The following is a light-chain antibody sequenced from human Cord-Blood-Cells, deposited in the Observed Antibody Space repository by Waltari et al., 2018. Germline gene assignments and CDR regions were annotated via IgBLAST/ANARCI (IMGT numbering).Light chain of an antibody. J-gene: IGKJ1*01. CDR1: QSISSW. CDR2: KAS. Sequence: DIQMTQSPSTLSASVGDRVTITCRASQSISSWLAWYQQKPGKAPKLLIYKASSLESKVPSRFSGSGSGTEFTLTISSLQPDDFATYDCQQYNSYSTFGQGTKVEIK. V-gene: IGKV1-5*03. CDR3: QQYNSYST.